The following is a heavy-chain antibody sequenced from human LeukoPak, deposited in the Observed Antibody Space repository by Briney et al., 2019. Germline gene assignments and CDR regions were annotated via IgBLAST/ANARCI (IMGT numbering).Heavy chain of an antibody. Sequence: KSSETLSLTCTVSGGSISNYYWSWIRQPPGKGLEWIGYIYYSGSTNYNPSLKSRVTISVDTSKNQFSLKLSSVTAADTAVYYCARAGSYYDILTGTLYYYYGMDVWGQGTTVTVSS. V-gene: IGHV4-59*08. D-gene: IGHD3-9*01. J-gene: IGHJ6*02. CDR1: GGSISNYY. CDR2: IYYSGST. CDR3: ARAGSYYDILTGTLYYYYGMDV.